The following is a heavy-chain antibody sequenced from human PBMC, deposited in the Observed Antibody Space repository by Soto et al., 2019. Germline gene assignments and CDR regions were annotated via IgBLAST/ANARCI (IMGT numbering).Heavy chain of an antibody. CDR1: GGTFSSYA. V-gene: IGHV1-69*06. Sequence: ASVKVSCKASGGTFSSYAISWVRQAPGQGLEWMGGIIPIFGTANYAQKFQGRVTITADKSTSTAYMELSSLRSEDTAVYYCARGLGSSWYKGEDAFDIWGQGTMVTVS. CDR2: IIPIFGTA. D-gene: IGHD6-13*01. J-gene: IGHJ3*02. CDR3: ARGLGSSWYKGEDAFDI.